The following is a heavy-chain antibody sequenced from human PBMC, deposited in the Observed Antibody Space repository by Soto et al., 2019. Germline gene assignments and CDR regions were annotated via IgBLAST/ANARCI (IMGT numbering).Heavy chain of an antibody. Sequence: ASVKVSCKASGYTFTCYGISWVRQAPGQGLEWMGWISAYNGNTNYAQKLQGRVTMTTDTSTSTAYMELRSLRSDDTAVYYCARVGRYCSSTSCYDEGWFAPWGQGTLVTVSS. D-gene: IGHD2-2*01. CDR2: ISAYNGNT. V-gene: IGHV1-18*01. J-gene: IGHJ5*02. CDR3: ARVGRYCSSTSCYDEGWFAP. CDR1: GYTFTCYG.